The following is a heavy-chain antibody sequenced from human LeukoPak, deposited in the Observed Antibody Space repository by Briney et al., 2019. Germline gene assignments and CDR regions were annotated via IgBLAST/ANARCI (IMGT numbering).Heavy chain of an antibody. CDR3: ATDQSNWKPRGNWFDP. Sequence: ASVKVSCKVSGYTLTELSMHWVRQAPGKGLEWMGGFDPEDGETIYAQKFQGRVTMTEDTSTDTAYMELSSLRSEDTAVYYCATDQSNWKPRGNWFDPWGQGTLVTVSS. J-gene: IGHJ5*02. D-gene: IGHD1-1*01. V-gene: IGHV1-24*01. CDR2: FDPEDGET. CDR1: GYTLTELS.